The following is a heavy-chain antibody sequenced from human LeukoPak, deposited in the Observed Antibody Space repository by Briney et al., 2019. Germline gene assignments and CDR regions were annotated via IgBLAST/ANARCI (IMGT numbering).Heavy chain of an antibody. V-gene: IGHV4-39*07. D-gene: IGHD6-19*01. CDR1: GGSISSSSYY. CDR3: ARMSGWFDY. J-gene: IGHJ4*02. Sequence: SETLSLTCTVSGGSISSSSYYWGWIRQPPGKGLDWIGSIYHSGSTNYNPSLKSRVIISVDKSKSQFSLKLSSVTATDTAAYYCARMSGWFDYWGQGTLVTVSS. CDR2: IYHSGST.